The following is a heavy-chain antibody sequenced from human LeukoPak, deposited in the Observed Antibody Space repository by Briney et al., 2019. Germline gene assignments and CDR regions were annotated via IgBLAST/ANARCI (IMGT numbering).Heavy chain of an antibody. Sequence: SETLSLTCTLSTASISSTHWSWIRQPAGKGLEWIGRIYTNGGTDYNPSLKSRVTISRDTSKNQFSLQLTSVTAADTAVYYCARARPQFDYWGQGTLVTVSA. J-gene: IGHJ4*02. CDR2: IYTNGGT. CDR3: ARARPQFDY. D-gene: IGHD5-24*01. CDR1: TASISSTH. V-gene: IGHV4-4*07.